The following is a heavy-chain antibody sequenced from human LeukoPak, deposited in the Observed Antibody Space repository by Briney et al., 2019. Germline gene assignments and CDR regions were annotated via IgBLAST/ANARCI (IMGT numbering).Heavy chain of an antibody. Sequence: GASVKVSCKASGGTFSSSAISWVRQAPGQGLEWMGAIIPIFGTANYAQKFQGRVTITADESTSTAYMELSSLRSEDTAVYYCARGPYDSSGYFFDYWGQRTLVTVSS. CDR3: ARGPYDSSGYFFDY. CDR1: GGTFSSSA. J-gene: IGHJ4*02. V-gene: IGHV1-69*13. CDR2: IIPIFGTA. D-gene: IGHD3-22*01.